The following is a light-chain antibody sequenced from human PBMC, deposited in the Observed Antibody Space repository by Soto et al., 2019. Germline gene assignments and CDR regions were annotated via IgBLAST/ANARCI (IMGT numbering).Light chain of an antibody. CDR1: QSISAKH. V-gene: IGKV3-20*01. CDR2: GAS. J-gene: IGKJ1*01. CDR3: QQYNSYSQT. Sequence: EIVLTQSPGLLSSSPGETAILSCRASQSISAKHLAWYQLRPGQSPRLLIYGASGRATGVPGRFSGSGSGTEFTLTISSLQPDDFATYYCQQYNSYSQTFGQGTKVEIK.